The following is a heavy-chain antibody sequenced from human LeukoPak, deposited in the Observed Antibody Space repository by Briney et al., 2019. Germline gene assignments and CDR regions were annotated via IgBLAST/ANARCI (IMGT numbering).Heavy chain of an antibody. CDR3: GRNRLGKALDI. CDR1: VYVFTDYI. CDR2: IGPKSGDT. V-gene: IGHV1-2*02. D-gene: IGHD7-27*01. J-gene: IGHJ3*02. Sequence: GASVKVSCKASVYVFTDYILHLGRHVPGQGLEWMGWIGPKSGDTSYSQKFQGRVTVTRDTSISTAYMDLSRLRFDDMAVNYCGRNRLGKALDIWGQGTMVTVSS.